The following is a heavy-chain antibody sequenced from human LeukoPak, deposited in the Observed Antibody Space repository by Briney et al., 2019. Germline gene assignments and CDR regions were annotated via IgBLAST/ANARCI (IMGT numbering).Heavy chain of an antibody. D-gene: IGHD3-10*01. J-gene: IGHJ4*02. CDR1: GGSISSGSYY. CDR3: ARDTIDYYGSGSYNY. CDR2: IYYSGST. Sequence: SETLSLTCTVSGGSISSGSYYWGWIRQPPGKGLEWIGSIYYSGSTYYNPSLKSRVTISVDTSKNQFSLKLSSVTAADTAVYYCARDTIDYYGSGSYNYWGQGTLVTVSS. V-gene: IGHV4-39*07.